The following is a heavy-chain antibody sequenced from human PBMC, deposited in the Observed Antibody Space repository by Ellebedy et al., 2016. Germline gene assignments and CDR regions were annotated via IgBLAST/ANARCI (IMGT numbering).Heavy chain of an antibody. CDR2: ISESSSTK. D-gene: IGHD6-19*01. J-gene: IGHJ4*02. CDR3: ARHISAVAPTSAFGRY. V-gene: IGHV3-48*02. CDR1: GFMFSSYS. Sequence: GESLKISCAASGFMFSSYSMNWVRQTPGKGLEWVSYISESSSTKYYADSVKGRFTVSRDNAKNSLYLQMNSLRDEDTAVYYCARHISAVAPTSAFGRYWGQGTLVTVSS.